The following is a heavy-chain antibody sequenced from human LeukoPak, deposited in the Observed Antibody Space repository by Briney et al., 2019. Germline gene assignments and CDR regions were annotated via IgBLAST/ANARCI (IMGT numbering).Heavy chain of an antibody. CDR1: GFNFDNYG. V-gene: IGHV3-20*04. J-gene: IGHJ4*02. D-gene: IGHD1-26*01. Sequence: GGSLRLSCAASGFNFDNYGMSWVRQAPGKGLEWVSGINWNGGSTGYADSVKGRFTISRDNAKNSLYLQMNSLRAEDTALYYCASGGIYYGAAFDFWGQGSLVTVSA. CDR2: INWNGGST. CDR3: ASGGIYYGAAFDF.